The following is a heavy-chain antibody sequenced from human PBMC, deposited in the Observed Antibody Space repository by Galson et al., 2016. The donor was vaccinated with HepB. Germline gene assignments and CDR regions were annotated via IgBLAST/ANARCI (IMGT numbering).Heavy chain of an antibody. CDR2: ISSSSRYI. D-gene: IGHD5-24*01. CDR3: ARGGPLEMSTILGFDY. Sequence: SLRLSCAASGFTFSTYAMNWVRQAPGRGLEWVSSISSSSRYIYYAASVKGRFTSSRDNAKNSLFLQMNSLRAEDTAVYYCARGGPLEMSTILGFDYWGQGTLVTVSS. CDR1: GFTFSTYA. J-gene: IGHJ4*02. V-gene: IGHV3-21*01.